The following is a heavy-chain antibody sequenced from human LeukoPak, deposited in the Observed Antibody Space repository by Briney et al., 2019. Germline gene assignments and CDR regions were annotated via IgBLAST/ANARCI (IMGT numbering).Heavy chain of an antibody. D-gene: IGHD6-13*01. CDR2: IYYSGST. J-gene: IGHJ6*03. CDR1: GGSISSSSYY. V-gene: IGHV4-39*07. CDR3: ARERVAAGAEGWYDYYYYMDV. Sequence: PSETLSLTCTVSGGSISSSSYYWGWIRQPPGKGLEWIGNIYYSGSTHYNPSLKSRVTMSVDTSKNQFSLKLSSVTAADTAVYYCARERVAAGAEGWYDYYYYMDVWGKGTTVTISS.